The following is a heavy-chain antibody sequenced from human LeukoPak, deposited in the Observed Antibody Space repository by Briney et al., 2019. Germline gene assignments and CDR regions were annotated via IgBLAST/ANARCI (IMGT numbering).Heavy chain of an antibody. Sequence: PSQTLSLTCTVSGGSISSGDYYWSWIRQPPGKGLEWIGYIYYSGSTYYNPSLTSRVTISVDTSKNQFSLKLSSVTAADTAVYYCARDYDFWSGYLGAFDIWGQGTTVTVSS. J-gene: IGHJ3*02. CDR3: ARDYDFWSGYLGAFDI. CDR1: GGSISSGDYY. D-gene: IGHD3-3*01. V-gene: IGHV4-30-4*01. CDR2: IYYSGST.